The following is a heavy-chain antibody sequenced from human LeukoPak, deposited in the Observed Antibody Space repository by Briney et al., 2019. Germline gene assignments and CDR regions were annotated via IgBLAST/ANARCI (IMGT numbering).Heavy chain of an antibody. V-gene: IGHV3-23*01. CDR1: GFTFSIYA. D-gene: IGHD3-22*01. CDR3: AKDRPNYYESNGHYYRRDGDS. CDR2: TSSGGDYT. J-gene: IGHJ5*01. Sequence: GGSLRLSCAASGFTFSIYAMSWVRQAPGKGLEWVSSTSSGGDYTYYAGPGKGRFTISRDNAKNTLYLQMNSLRAEDTATYYCAKDRPNYYESNGHYYRRDGDSWGQGTLVTVSS.